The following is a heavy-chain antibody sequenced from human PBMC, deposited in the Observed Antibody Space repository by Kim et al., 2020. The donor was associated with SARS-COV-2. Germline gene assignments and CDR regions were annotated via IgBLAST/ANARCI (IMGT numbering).Heavy chain of an antibody. CDR1: GFTFSSYA. CDR3: ANPRPPSGSSQEGYYYGMDV. J-gene: IGHJ6*02. D-gene: IGHD1-26*01. CDR2: ISGSGGST. V-gene: IGHV3-23*01. Sequence: GGSLRLSCAASGFTFSSYAMSWVRQAPGKGLEWVSAISGSGGSTYYADSVKGRFTISRDNSKNTLYLQMNSLRAEDTAVYYCANPRPPSGSSQEGYYYGMDVWGQGTTVTVSS.